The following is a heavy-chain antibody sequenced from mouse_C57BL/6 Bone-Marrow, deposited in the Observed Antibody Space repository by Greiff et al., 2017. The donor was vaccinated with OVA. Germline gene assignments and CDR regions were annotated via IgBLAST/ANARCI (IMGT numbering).Heavy chain of an antibody. CDR1: GYTFTSYW. Sequence: QVQLQQPGAELVMPGASVKLSCKASGYTFTSYWMHWVKQRPGQGLEWIGEIDPSDSYTNYNQKFKGKSTLTVDKSSSTAYMQRSSLTSEDSAVYYCASHDGYYYFDYWGQGTTLTVSS. V-gene: IGHV1-69*01. CDR2: IDPSDSYT. D-gene: IGHD2-3*01. CDR3: ASHDGYYYFDY. J-gene: IGHJ2*01.